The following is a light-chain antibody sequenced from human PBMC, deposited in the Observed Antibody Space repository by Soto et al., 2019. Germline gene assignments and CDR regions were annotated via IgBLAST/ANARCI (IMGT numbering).Light chain of an antibody. CDR2: GAS. CDR1: QSVSSN. Sequence: EIVMTQSPATLSVSPGERATLSCRASQSVSSNLAWYQQKPGQAPRLLISGASTRATGIPARFSGSGSGTEFTLTISSLQSEDFAVYYCHQYNNWWTFGQGTKAEIK. J-gene: IGKJ1*01. V-gene: IGKV3-15*01. CDR3: HQYNNWWT.